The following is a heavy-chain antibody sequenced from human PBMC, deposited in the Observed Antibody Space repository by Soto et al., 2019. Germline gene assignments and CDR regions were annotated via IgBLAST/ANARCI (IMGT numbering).Heavy chain of an antibody. Sequence: GGSLRLSCEVSGFTFSNYAMTWVRQAPGKGLECVSSITGNGGCTYYALSVKGRFTISRDNSKNTLYVQMNSLTAEDTATYFCAKSGASNTCNSKGFDPWGQGTLVTVSS. D-gene: IGHD2-15*01. CDR3: AKSGASNTCNSKGFDP. V-gene: IGHV3-23*01. J-gene: IGHJ5*02. CDR1: GFTFSNYA. CDR2: ITGNGGCT.